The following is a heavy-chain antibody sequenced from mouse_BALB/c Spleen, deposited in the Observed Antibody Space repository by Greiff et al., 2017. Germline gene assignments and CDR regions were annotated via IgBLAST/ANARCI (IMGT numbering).Heavy chain of an antibody. J-gene: IGHJ3*01. CDR3: ARAYYGSSYGLFAD. V-gene: IGHV5-17*02. Sequence: DVKLVESGGGLVQPGGSRKLSCAASGFTFSSFGMHWVRQAPEKGLEWVAYISSGSSTIYYADTVKGRFTISRDNPKNTLFLQMTSLRSEDTAMYYCARAYYGSSYGLFADWGQGTLVTVSA. CDR2: ISSGSSTI. CDR1: GFTFSSFG. D-gene: IGHD1-1*01.